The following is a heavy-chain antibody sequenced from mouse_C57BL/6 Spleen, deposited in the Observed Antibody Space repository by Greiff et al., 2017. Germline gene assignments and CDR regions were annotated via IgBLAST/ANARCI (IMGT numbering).Heavy chain of an antibody. V-gene: IGHV1-80*01. CDR2: IYPGDGDT. J-gene: IGHJ3*01. CDR3: TRSWDVAY. CDR1: GYAFSSYW. Sequence: VQLQQSGAELVKPGASVKISCKASGYAFSSYWMNWVKQRPGKGLEWIGQIYPGDGDTNYTGKFKGTATLTADKSSSTAYMQLSSLTSEDSAVYFCTRSWDVAYWGQGTLVTVSA. D-gene: IGHD4-1*01.